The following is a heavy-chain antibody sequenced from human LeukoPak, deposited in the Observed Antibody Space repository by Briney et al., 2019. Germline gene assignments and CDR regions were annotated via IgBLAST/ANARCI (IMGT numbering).Heavy chain of an antibody. V-gene: IGHV3-15*01. CDR2: VKSQTDGGKT. Sequence: RSRRLACVRAGVTFTNAWIGWVRHTAGKGLEWVGRVKSQTDGGKTDYAAPVRGRFTISKDDSHNTVYLELNSLRTEDTAVYYCVFDSSFWGQGTLVTVSS. J-gene: IGHJ4*02. CDR1: GVTFTNAW. CDR3: VFDSSF. D-gene: IGHD3-22*01.